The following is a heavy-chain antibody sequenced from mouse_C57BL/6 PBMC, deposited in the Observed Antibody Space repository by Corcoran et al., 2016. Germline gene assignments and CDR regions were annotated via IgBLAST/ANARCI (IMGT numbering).Heavy chain of an antibody. J-gene: IGHJ1*03. CDR1: GYTFTTYG. V-gene: IGHV9-3*01. Sequence: QIQLVQSGPELKKPGETVKISCKASGYTFTTYGMSWVKQAPGKGLKWMGWINTYSGVPTYADDFKGRFAFSLETSASTAYLQINNLKNEDTATYFCARKNSFDVWGTGTTVTVSS. CDR2: INTYSGVP. CDR3: ARKNSFDV.